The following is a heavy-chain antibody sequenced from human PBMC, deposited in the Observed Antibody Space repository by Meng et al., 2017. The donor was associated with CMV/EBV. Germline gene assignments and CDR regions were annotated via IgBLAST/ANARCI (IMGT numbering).Heavy chain of an antibody. CDR2: INTDGSFT. V-gene: IGHV3-74*03. CDR3: GRDLTGERDQ. J-gene: IGHJ4*02. D-gene: IGHD7-27*01. Sequence: VQLVESGGGLVRSGRSLRLSCEDSGFTFSHYWMHWVGQVPGQGPVWVSRINTDGSFTSYADSVKGRFTISRDNAKNTLYLHMHGLRVDDSAVYYCGRDLTGERDQWGQGTLVTVSS. CDR1: GFTFSHYW.